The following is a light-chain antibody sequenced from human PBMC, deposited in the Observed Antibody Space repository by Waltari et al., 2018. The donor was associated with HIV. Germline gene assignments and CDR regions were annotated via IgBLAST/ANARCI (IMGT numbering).Light chain of an antibody. CDR2: SND. J-gene: IGLJ3*02. CDR1: SSNIGSNT. Sequence: QSVLTQPPSASGTPGQRVTISCSGSSSNIGSNTVSWYHQVPGTAPKVLIYSNDDRPSGVPDRFSGSKSDTSASLAISGLQSEDEADYYCATWDDSLNGWVFGGGTKVTVL. CDR3: ATWDDSLNGWV. V-gene: IGLV1-44*01.